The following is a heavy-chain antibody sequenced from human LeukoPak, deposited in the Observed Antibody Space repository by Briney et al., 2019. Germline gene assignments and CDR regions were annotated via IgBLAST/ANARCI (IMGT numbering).Heavy chain of an antibody. CDR2: MYYSGST. CDR1: GGSISSGDYY. CDR3: ARPYYYDSSIDP. V-gene: IGHV4-30-4*02. D-gene: IGHD3-22*01. J-gene: IGHJ5*02. Sequence: SETLSLTCTVSGGSISSGDYYWSWIRQPPGKGLEWIAYMYYSGSTYYNPSLKSRVTMSADTSKNQLSLTLSSVTAADTAVYCCARPYYYDSSIDPWGQGILVTVSS.